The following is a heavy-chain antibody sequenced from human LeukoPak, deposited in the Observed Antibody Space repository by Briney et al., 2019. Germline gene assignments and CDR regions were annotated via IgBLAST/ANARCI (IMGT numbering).Heavy chain of an antibody. J-gene: IGHJ3*02. CDR1: GGSFSGYY. D-gene: IGHD6-19*01. CDR2: IYYSGST. V-gene: IGHV4-59*01. Sequence: SSETLSLTCAVYGGSFSGYYWSWIRQPPGKGLEWIGYIYYSGSTNYNPSLKSRVTISVDTSKNQFSLKLSSVTAADTAVYYCARGPFIAVAGTVDAFDIWGQGTMVTVSS. CDR3: ARGPFIAVAGTVDAFDI.